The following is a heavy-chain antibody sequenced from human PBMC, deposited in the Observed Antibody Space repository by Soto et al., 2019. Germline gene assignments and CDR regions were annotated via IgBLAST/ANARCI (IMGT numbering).Heavy chain of an antibody. Sequence: PSETLSLTCTVFGGSVSIGDYLWSWIRQRPGKGLEWIGYIHDSGNTYYNPSLKGRVTISLDTSKNQFSLKVTSMTAADTAVYFCARARGGDSGDYASLFDRWGQGNLVTV. CDR1: GGSVSIGDYL. CDR3: ARARGGDSGDYASLFDR. D-gene: IGHD4-17*01. J-gene: IGHJ5*02. CDR2: IHDSGNT. V-gene: IGHV4-30-4*01.